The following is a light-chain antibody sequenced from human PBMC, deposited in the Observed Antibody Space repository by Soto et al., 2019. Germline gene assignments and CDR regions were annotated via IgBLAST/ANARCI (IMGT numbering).Light chain of an antibody. Sequence: QSARTQPASVTGSPGQSITISCTGTRSDVGGYNYVSWYQQHPGKAPKLMIYDVSNRPSGVSNRFSGSKSGNTASLTISGLQAEDEADYYCSSYTSSSTLYVFGTGTKVTVL. J-gene: IGLJ1*01. CDR1: RSDVGGYNY. CDR2: DVS. CDR3: SSYTSSSTLYV. V-gene: IGLV2-14*01.